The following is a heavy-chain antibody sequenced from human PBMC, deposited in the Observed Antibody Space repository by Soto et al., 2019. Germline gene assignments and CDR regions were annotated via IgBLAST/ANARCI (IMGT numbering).Heavy chain of an antibody. CDR2: INSDGSST. CDR1: GFTFSSYW. J-gene: IGHJ6*02. V-gene: IGHV3-74*01. D-gene: IGHD3-22*01. Sequence: GGSLRLSCAASGFTFSSYWMHWVRQAPGKGLVWVSRINSDGSSTSYADSVKGRFTISRDNAKNTLYLQMNSLRAEDTAVYYCAREKGWAYDSSGYGDYYYGMDVWGQGTTVTVSS. CDR3: AREKGWAYDSSGYGDYYYGMDV.